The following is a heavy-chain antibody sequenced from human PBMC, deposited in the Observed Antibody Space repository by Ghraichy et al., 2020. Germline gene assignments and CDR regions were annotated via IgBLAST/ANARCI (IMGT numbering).Heavy chain of an antibody. V-gene: IGHV3-30*02. CDR1: GFTFSSYG. D-gene: IGHD2-15*01. J-gene: IGHJ4*02. CDR3: AKDWGRVVVAAHFDY. Sequence: GGSLRLSCAASGFTFSSYGMHWVRQAPGKGLEWVAFIRYDGSNKYNADSVKGRFTISRDNSKNTLYLQMNSLRAEDTAVYYCAKDWGRVVVAAHFDYWGQGTLVTVSS. CDR2: IRYDGSNK.